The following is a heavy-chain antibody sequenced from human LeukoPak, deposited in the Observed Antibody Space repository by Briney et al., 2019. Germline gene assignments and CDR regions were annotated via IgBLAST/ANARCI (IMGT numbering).Heavy chain of an antibody. CDR3: TRGDSSGYYSCFDY. CDR2: IYYSGST. D-gene: IGHD3-22*01. Sequence: SQTLSLTCTVSGGSISSGGYYWSWIRQHPGKGLEWIGYIYYSGSTYYNPSLKSRVTISVDTSKNQFSLKLSSVTAADTAVYYCTRGDSSGYYSCFDYWGQGTLVTVSS. V-gene: IGHV4-31*03. J-gene: IGHJ4*02. CDR1: GGSISSGGYY.